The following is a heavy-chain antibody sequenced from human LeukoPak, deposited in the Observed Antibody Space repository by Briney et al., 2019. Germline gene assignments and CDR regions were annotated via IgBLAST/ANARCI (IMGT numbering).Heavy chain of an antibody. D-gene: IGHD6-13*01. CDR1: GFTFSDYA. CDR2: ISWNSGSI. CDR3: AKAGESSSSSNWFDP. Sequence: GGSLRLSCAASGFTFSDYAMNWVRQAPGKGLEWVSGISWNSGSIGYADSVKGRFTISRDNAKNSLYLQMNSLRAEDTALYYCAKAGESSSSSNWFDPWGQGTLVTVSS. J-gene: IGHJ5*02. V-gene: IGHV3-9*01.